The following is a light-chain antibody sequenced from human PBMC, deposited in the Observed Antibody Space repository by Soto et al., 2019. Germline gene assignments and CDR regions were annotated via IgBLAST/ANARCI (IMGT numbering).Light chain of an antibody. CDR1: QTVIHNH. Sequence: LVLTQSPDTLSLSPGETATLSCRASQTVIHNHLAWHQQKPGQTPRLLVYGASSRATGIPDRFSGSGSGTDFTLTISRLEPEDFAVYYCQQHGTSPITFGQGTRLEIK. CDR3: QQHGTSPIT. CDR2: GAS. V-gene: IGKV3-20*01. J-gene: IGKJ5*01.